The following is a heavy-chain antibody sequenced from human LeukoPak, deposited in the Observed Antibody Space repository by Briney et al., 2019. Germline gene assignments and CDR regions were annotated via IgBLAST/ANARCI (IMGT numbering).Heavy chain of an antibody. D-gene: IGHD3-22*01. CDR1: GFTFNSCG. CDR2: IWYDGSNK. Sequence: GGSLRLSCAASGFTFNSCGMHWVRQAPGKGLEWVAVIWYDGSNKYYADSVKGRFTISRDNSKNTLYLQMNSLRAEDTAVYYCAREAYYYDSSGYYLPDYWGQGTLVTVSS. CDR3: AREAYYYDSSGYYLPDY. V-gene: IGHV3-33*01. J-gene: IGHJ4*02.